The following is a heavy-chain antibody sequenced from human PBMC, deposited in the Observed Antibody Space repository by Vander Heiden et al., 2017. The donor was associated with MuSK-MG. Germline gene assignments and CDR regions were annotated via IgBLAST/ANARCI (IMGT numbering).Heavy chain of an antibody. J-gene: IGHJ6*02. CDR3: ARDLPRYYYGMDV. V-gene: IGHV3-48*03. CDR2: ISSSGSTI. CDR1: GFPFSSYE. Sequence: EVQLMESGGGLVQPGGSLRLSCAASGFPFSSYEMNWVRQAPGKGLEWVSYISSSGSTIYYADSVKGRFTISRDNAKNSLYLQMNSLRAEDTAVYYCARDLPRYYYGMDVWGQGTTVTVSS.